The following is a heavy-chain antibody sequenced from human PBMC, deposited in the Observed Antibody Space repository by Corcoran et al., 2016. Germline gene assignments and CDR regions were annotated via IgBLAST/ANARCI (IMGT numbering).Heavy chain of an antibody. V-gene: IGHV3-30*18. Sequence: QVQLLESGGGVVQPGRSLRLSCAASGFTFSSYGMNWVRQAPGKGRGWVAVISYDGSNKYYEDAVKGRFTISRDNSKNTLYLQMNSLRAEDTAGYYCAKMQSGYLDYWGQGTMVTVSS. D-gene: IGHD3-3*01. CDR2: ISYDGSNK. J-gene: IGHJ4*02. CDR1: GFTFSSYG. CDR3: AKMQSGYLDY.